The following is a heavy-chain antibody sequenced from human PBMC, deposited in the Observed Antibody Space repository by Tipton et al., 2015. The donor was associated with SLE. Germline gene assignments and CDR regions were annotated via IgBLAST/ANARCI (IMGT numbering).Heavy chain of an antibody. CDR2: ISCSNSYI. D-gene: IGHD6-13*01. J-gene: IGHJ4*02. CDR1: GFTFSSYS. CDR3: ARDGYSSSWNY. V-gene: IGHV3-21*01. Sequence: SLRLSCAASGFTFSSYSMHWVRQAPGKGLEWVSSISCSNSYIYYADSVKGRFTISRDNAKNTRYLQMNSLRAEETAVYYCARDGYSSSWNYWGQRTLVTVSS.